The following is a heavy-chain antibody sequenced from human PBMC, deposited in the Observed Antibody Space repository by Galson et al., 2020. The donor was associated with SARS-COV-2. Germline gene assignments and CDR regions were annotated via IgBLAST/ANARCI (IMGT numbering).Heavy chain of an antibody. D-gene: IGHD5-18*01. Sequence: SETLSLTCIVSGGSVTSRSYFWGWLRQPPGKGLEWIGSSHYSGKVSYTPSLKSRVTISVDTSKNQFSLRVNSLTAADTAVYYCARQSIAIELWLEGGDWFDPWGQGILVTVSS. CDR2: SHYSGKV. CDR1: GGSVTSRSYF. V-gene: IGHV4-39*01. J-gene: IGHJ5*02. CDR3: ARQSIAIELWLEGGDWFDP.